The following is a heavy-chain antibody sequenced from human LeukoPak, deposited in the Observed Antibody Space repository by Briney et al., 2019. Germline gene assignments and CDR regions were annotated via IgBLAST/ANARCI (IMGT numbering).Heavy chain of an antibody. CDR1: GGSISSYY. V-gene: IGHV4-59*01. CDR2: IYYSGST. D-gene: IGHD1-26*01. Sequence: SENLSLTCTVSGGSISSYYWSWIRQPPGKGLEWIGYIYYSGSTNYNPSLKSRVTISVDTSKNQFSLKLSSVTAADTAVYYCARGVSGSYFDYWGQGTLVTVSS. J-gene: IGHJ4*02. CDR3: ARGVSGSYFDY.